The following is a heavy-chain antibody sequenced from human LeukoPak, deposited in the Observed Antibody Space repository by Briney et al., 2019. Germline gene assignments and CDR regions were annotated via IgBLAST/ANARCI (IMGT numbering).Heavy chain of an antibody. CDR3: ARGRINYDSSGYSSFYY. CDR2: IKEDGSEK. Sequence: GSLRLSCAASGVTFSSYWMSWVRQAPGKGLEWVANIKEDGSEKYYVDSVKGRFTISRDNARNSLYLQMNSLRAEDTAVYYCARGRINYDSSGYSSFYYWGQGTLVTVSS. J-gene: IGHJ4*02. V-gene: IGHV3-7*01. CDR1: GVTFSSYW. D-gene: IGHD3-22*01.